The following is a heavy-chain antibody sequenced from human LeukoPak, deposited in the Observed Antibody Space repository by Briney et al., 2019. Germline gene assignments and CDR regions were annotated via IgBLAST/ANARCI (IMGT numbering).Heavy chain of an antibody. V-gene: IGHV4-4*09. CDR1: GASISTYY. D-gene: IGHD4-17*01. Sequence: SETLSLTCTASGASISTYYWSWIRQPPGEGLEWVAYIAPSGGAVYNPSLNSRLTVSVDTSKNQFSLKLNSVTAADTAVYYCARHVATTVPCGYSCHPMDVWGKGTTVSVSS. CDR2: IAPSGGA. J-gene: IGHJ6*03. CDR3: ARHVATTVPCGYSCHPMDV.